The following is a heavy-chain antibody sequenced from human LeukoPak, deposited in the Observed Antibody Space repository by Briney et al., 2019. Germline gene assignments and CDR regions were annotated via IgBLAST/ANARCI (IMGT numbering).Heavy chain of an antibody. J-gene: IGHJ4*02. CDR3: ARVRDIVVVPAAQDGDY. D-gene: IGHD2-2*01. CDR2: ISAYNGNT. V-gene: IGHV1-18*01. CDR1: GYTFTSYG. Sequence: ASVKVSCKASGYTFTSYGMSWVRQAPGQGLEWMGWISAYNGNTNYAQKLQGRVTMTTDTSTSTAYMELRSLRSDDTAVYYCARVRDIVVVPAAQDGDYWGQGTLVTVSS.